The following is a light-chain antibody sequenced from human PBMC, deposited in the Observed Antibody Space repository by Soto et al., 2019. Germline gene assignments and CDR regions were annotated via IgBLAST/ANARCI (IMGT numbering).Light chain of an antibody. CDR2: GND. CDR3: GTWDSSLSEGV. V-gene: IGLV1-51*01. Sequence: QSVLTQPPSVSAAPGQTVTISCSGSNSNIGENYVSWFQQLPGTAPQLLIYGNDKRPSGIPDRFSGSKSGTSATLGITGLQTGDEADYYCGTWDSSLSEGVFGGGTKLTVL. CDR1: NSNIGENY. J-gene: IGLJ3*02.